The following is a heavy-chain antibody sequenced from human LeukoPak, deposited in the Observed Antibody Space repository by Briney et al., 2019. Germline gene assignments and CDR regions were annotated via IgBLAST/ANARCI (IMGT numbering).Heavy chain of an antibody. CDR3: ARGIAYYYGSGNWFDP. V-gene: IGHV4-59*08. CDR1: GGSINGYS. CDR2: VYHSGTT. Sequence: SETLSLTCTVSGGSINGYSWTWIRQPPGKGLELIGCVYHSGTTDSNPSLRSRLTMSADTSKNQFSLKLSSVTAADTAVYYCARGIAYYYGSGNWFDPWGQGTLVTVSS. J-gene: IGHJ5*02. D-gene: IGHD3-10*01.